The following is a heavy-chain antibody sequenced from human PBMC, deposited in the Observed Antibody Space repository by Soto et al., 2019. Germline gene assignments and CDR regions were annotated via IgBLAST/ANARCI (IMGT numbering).Heavy chain of an antibody. J-gene: IGHJ6*02. D-gene: IGHD2-15*01. V-gene: IGHV1-69*01. CDR1: GGTFSSYA. CDR2: IIPISGTA. Sequence: QVQLVQSGAEVKKPGSSVKVSCKAPGGTFSSYAISWVRQAPGQGLEWMGGIIPISGTANYAQKFQGIVTITADESTRTGYMELSSLRSEDTAVYYCARSQGGSSSLDIYYYYYYGMDVWGQGTTVTVSS. CDR3: ARSQGGSSSLDIYYYYYYGMDV.